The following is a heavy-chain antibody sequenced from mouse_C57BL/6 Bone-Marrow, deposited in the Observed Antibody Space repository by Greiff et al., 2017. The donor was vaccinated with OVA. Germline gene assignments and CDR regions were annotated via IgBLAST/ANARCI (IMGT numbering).Heavy chain of an antibody. D-gene: IGHD2-10*01. V-gene: IGHV5-9-1*02. J-gene: IGHJ4*01. CDR1: GFTFSSYA. Sequence: EVKLVESGEGLVKPGGSLKLSCAASGFTFSSYAMSWVRQTPEKRLEWVAYISSGGDYIYYADTVKGRFTISRDNARNTLYLQMSSLKSEDTAMYYCTKSYYGNYPRAMDYWGQGTSVTVSS. CDR2: ISSGGDYI. CDR3: TKSYYGNYPRAMDY.